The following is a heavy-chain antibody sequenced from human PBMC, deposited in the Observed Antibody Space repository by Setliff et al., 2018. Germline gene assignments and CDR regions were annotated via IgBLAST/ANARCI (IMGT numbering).Heavy chain of an antibody. V-gene: IGHV4-34*01. CDR3: TRGRNIAARLLDS. Sequence: SETLSLTCAVYGGSISGYYWSWIRQPPGKGLEWIGEINQSRSTNYNPSLKSRVTLSVDTSKNQVSLNLRSVTAADTAVYYCTRGRNIAARLLDSWGQGTLVTVSS. J-gene: IGHJ4*02. CDR1: GGSISGYY. D-gene: IGHD6-6*01. CDR2: INQSRST.